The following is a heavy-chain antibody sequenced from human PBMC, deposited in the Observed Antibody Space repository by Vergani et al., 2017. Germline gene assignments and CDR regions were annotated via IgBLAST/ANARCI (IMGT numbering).Heavy chain of an antibody. CDR1: GGSFSGYY. V-gene: IGHV4-34*01. CDR3: ARGGVGATSPVDAFDI. D-gene: IGHD1-26*01. Sequence: QVQLQQWGAGLLKPSETLSLTCAVYGGSFSGYYWSWIRQPPGKGLEWIGEINHSGSTNYNPSLKSRVTISVDTSKKQFSLKLSSVTAADTVVYYCARGGVGATSPVDAFDIWGQGTMVTVSS. CDR2: INHSGST. J-gene: IGHJ3*02.